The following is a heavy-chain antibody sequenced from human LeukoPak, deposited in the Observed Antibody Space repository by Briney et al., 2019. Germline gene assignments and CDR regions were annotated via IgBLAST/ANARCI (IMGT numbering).Heavy chain of an antibody. CDR3: ARVGPERELLVLDY. V-gene: IGHV1-2*02. D-gene: IGHD1-26*01. J-gene: IGHJ4*02. Sequence: ASVKVSCKTSGYTFIDYYIHWIRQAPGQGLEWMGWITPNSGNTNYAQKFQGRVTMTRDTSISTASLELRSLTSDDTAVYYCARVGPERELLVLDYWGQGTLVTVSS. CDR2: ITPNSGNT. CDR1: GYTFIDYY.